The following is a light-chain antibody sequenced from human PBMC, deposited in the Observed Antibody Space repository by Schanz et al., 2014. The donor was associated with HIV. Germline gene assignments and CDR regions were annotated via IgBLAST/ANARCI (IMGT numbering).Light chain of an antibody. J-gene: IGKJ4*01. CDR3: QQSYSTPT. Sequence: DLQMTQSPSSLSASVGDRVTITCRAGQSISSYVNWYQQKPGKAPKLLIYAASTLQSGVPSRFSGSGSGTDFTLTISSLQPEDFATYYCQQSYSTPTFGGGTKVEIK. V-gene: IGKV1-39*01. CDR1: QSISSY. CDR2: AAS.